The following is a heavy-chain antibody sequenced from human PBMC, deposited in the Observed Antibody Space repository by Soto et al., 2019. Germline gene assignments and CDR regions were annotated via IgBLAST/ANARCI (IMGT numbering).Heavy chain of an antibody. J-gene: IGHJ4*02. D-gene: IGHD3-10*01. CDR1: GCSIDRSNYY. CDR2: TYYNGNA. V-gene: IGHV4-39*01. CDR3: ARHFVAVVIKGWGY. Sequence: PSETLSLTCNFSGCSIDRSNYYWDWLRQPPGKGLEWIGTTYYNGNAYYNPSLKSRVSMSVDTSKNQFSLKLVSVTAADTAAYYCARHFVAVVIKGWGYWGQGTLVTVSS.